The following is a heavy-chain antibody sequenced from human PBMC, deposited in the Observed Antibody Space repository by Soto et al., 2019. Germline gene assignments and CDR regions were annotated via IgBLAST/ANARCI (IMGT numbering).Heavy chain of an antibody. J-gene: IGHJ4*01. CDR2: INHSGSA. CDR1: GGSITRNR. Sequence: SETLSLTCAGSGGSITRNRWSWVRQPPGKGLEWIGEINHSGSASYNPSLKSRVTISLHTSNSQFSLALSSVTAADTAVYYCVRGLFCCNHYADGGNYF. D-gene: IGHD4-17*01. CDR3: VRGLFCCNHYADGGNYF. V-gene: IGHV4-34*01.